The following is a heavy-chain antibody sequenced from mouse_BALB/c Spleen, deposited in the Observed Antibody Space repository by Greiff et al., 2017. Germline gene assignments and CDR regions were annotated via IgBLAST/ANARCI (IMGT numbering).Heavy chain of an antibody. CDR3: NEGTTVVGDFDY. D-gene: IGHD1-1*01. Sequence: VQLQQSGAELVRSGASVKLSCTASGFNIKDYYMHWVKQRPEQGLEWIGWIDPENGDTEYAPKFQGKATMTADTSSNTAYLQLSSLTSEDTAVYYCNEGTTVVGDFDYWGQGTTLTVSS. V-gene: IGHV14-4*02. CDR1: GFNIKDYY. J-gene: IGHJ2*01. CDR2: IDPENGDT.